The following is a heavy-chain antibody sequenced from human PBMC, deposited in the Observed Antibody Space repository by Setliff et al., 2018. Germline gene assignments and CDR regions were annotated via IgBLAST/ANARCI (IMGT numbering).Heavy chain of an antibody. CDR2: MYHSGSV. V-gene: IGHV4-38-2*02. D-gene: IGHD3-22*01. CDR1: GYSISSGYY. Sequence: SETLSLTCTVSGYSISSGYYWGWIRQPPGKGLEWIGNMYHSGSVYYNPSLKSRVTISVDTSKNQFSLQLNSVTAADTAVYYCARAPYYYDSSGYYSDYWGQGTLVTVSS. J-gene: IGHJ4*02. CDR3: ARAPYYYDSSGYYSDY.